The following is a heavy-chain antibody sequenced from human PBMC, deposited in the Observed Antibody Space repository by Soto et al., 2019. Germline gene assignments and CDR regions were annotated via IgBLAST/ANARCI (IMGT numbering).Heavy chain of an antibody. CDR3: TRQRSCRAVRWCGYYYYMDV. V-gene: IGHV3-73*01. J-gene: IGHJ6*03. CDR2: IRSKANSYAT. CDR1: GFTFSGSA. D-gene: IGHD2-8*02. Sequence: EVQLVESGGGLVQPGGSLKLSCAASGFTFSGSAMHWVRQASGKGLEWVGRIRSKANSYATAYAASVKGRFTISRDDSNNTAYLQMNSLKTEDTAVYYCTRQRSCRAVRWCGYYYYMDVWGKGTTVTVSS.